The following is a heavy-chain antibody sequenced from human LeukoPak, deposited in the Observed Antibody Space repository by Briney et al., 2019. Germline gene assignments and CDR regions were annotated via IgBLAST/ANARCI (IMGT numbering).Heavy chain of an antibody. D-gene: IGHD6-19*01. CDR3: APLGVAVAGI. Sequence: GGSLRLSCAASGFTFSTYAMNWVRQAPGKGLEWVSSISSSSTYIYYADSVKGRFTISRDNAKNSLYLQMNSLRAEDTAVYYCAPLGVAVAGIWGQGTLVTVSS. J-gene: IGHJ4*02. CDR2: ISSSSTYI. CDR1: GFTFSTYA. V-gene: IGHV3-21*01.